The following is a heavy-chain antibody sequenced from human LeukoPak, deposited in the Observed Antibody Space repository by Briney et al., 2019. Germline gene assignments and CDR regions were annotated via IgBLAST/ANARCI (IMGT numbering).Heavy chain of an antibody. CDR2: ISPSNGNT. D-gene: IGHD6-13*01. Sequence: ASVKVSFKASGYTFTSYGISTVRQAPGQGLEWMGCISPSNGNTNYAQKLQGRVTMTTDTSTSTAYMELRSLRSDDTAVYYCAREQYSSSWYTYYYYGMDVWGQGTTVTVSS. J-gene: IGHJ6*02. V-gene: IGHV1-18*01. CDR3: AREQYSSSWYTYYYYGMDV. CDR1: GYTFTSYG.